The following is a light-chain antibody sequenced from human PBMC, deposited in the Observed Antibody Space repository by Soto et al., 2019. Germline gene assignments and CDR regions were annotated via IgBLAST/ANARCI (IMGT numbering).Light chain of an antibody. CDR3: QQYDSYSWT. CDR2: RAS. V-gene: IGKV1-5*03. CDR1: QSISTY. J-gene: IGKJ1*01. Sequence: DIQMTQSPSSLSASVGDRVTTSCRASQSISTYLNWYQQKPGKAPNLLIYRASTLESGVPSRFSGSGSGTEFTLTISSLQPDDFATYYCQQYDSYSWTFGQGTKVDIK.